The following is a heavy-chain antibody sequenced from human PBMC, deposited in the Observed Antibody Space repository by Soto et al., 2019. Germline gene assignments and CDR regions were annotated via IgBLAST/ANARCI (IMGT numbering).Heavy chain of an antibody. CDR3: ARADSSGWYETFKYYYYGMDV. CDR1: GGSISSYY. V-gene: IGHV4-59*01. J-gene: IGHJ6*02. Sequence: KASETLSLTCTVSGGSISSYYWSWIQQPPGKGLEWIGYIYYSGSTNYNPSLKSRVTISVDTSKNQFSLKLSSVTAADTAVYYCARADSSGWYETFKYYYYGMDVWGQGTTVTVSS. D-gene: IGHD6-19*01. CDR2: IYYSGST.